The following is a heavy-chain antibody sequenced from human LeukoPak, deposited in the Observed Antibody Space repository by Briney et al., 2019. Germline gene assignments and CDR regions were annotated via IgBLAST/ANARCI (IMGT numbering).Heavy chain of an antibody. J-gene: IGHJ4*02. CDR3: ARIFRGAFFAY. D-gene: IGHD3-10*01. Sequence: SETLSLTCTVSGGSISSYYWSWIRQPPGKGLEGMGYIHFSGSTNYNPSLKSRVTVSDDKSKNQFSLRLSSVTRADTPLFSWARIFRGAFFAYWGQATLATVHS. CDR2: IHFSGST. CDR1: GGSISSYY. V-gene: IGHV4-59*01.